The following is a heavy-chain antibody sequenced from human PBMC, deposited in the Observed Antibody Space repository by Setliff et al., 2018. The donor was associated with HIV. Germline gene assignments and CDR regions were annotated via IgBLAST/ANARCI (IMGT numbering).Heavy chain of an antibody. V-gene: IGHV3-48*03. J-gene: IGHJ6*02. D-gene: IGHD5-18*01. CDR2: ITSGSTI. CDR1: GFTFSNYE. Sequence: QPGGSLRLSCAASGFTFSNYEMNWVRQAPGKGLEWVSYITSGSTIYYADSVKGRFTISRDNAKNSLYLQMNSLRAEDTAVYYCARDGGYSYGYGMDVWGQGTTVTVSS. CDR3: ARDGGYSYGYGMDV.